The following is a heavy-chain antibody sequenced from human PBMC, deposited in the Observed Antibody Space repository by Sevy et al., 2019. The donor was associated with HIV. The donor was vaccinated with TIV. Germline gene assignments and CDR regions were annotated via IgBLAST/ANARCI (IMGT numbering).Heavy chain of an antibody. D-gene: IGHD6-19*01. Sequence: ASVKVSCKASGYTFAGYYMHWVRQAPGQGLEWMGWISPNSGGTNYAQKFQGRVTMTRDTSISTAYMELSRLRSDDTAVYYCARDGSSGWPNYYYYGMDVWGQGTTVTVSS. CDR3: ARDGSSGWPNYYYYGMDV. CDR2: ISPNSGGT. J-gene: IGHJ6*02. CDR1: GYTFAGYY. V-gene: IGHV1-2*02.